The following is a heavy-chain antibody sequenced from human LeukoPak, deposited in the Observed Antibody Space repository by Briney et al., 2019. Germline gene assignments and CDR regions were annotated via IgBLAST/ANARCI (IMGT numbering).Heavy chain of an antibody. J-gene: IGHJ5*02. Sequence: GGSLRLSCAASGFTFTNFAMNWIRQAPGKGLEWVSAISGSGGSTYYADSVKGRFTISRDNSKNTLYLQMNSLRAEDTAVYYCAKEAHDYWFLWFDPWGQGTLVTVSS. CDR3: AKEAHDYWFLWFDP. D-gene: IGHD4/OR15-4a*01. V-gene: IGHV3-23*01. CDR2: ISGSGGST. CDR1: GFTFTNFA.